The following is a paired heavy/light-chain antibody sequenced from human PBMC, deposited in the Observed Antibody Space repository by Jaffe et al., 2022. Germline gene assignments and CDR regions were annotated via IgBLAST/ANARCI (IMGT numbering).Light chain of an antibody. CDR1: SSDVGSYNL. V-gene: IGLV2-23*02. CDR2: EVT. CDR3: CSYARSRTFV. J-gene: IGLJ2*01. Sequence: QSALTQPASVSGSPGQSITISCTATSSDVGSYNLVSWYQQHPGKAPKLMIYEVTKRPSGVSNRFSGSKSGNTASLTISGLQAEDEADYYCCSYARSRTFVFGGGTKVTVL.
Heavy chain of an antibody. Sequence: QVQLVESGGGVVQPGESLRLSCEASGFTFSSYGMHWVRQAPAKGLEWVAFIRYDGSNQYYADSVKGRFTISRDNSKNTLYLQLNSLRPEDTAVYYCAKDTQLVALDAFDIWGQGTMVTVSS. V-gene: IGHV3-30*02. CDR2: IRYDGSNQ. D-gene: IGHD5-12*01. CDR1: GFTFSSYG. CDR3: AKDTQLVALDAFDI. J-gene: IGHJ3*02.